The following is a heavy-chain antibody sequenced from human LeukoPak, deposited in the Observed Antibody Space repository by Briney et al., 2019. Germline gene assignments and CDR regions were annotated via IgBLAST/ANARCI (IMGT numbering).Heavy chain of an antibody. CDR3: VREVWGPKY. V-gene: IGHV3-9*01. J-gene: IGHJ4*02. CDR2: LNWISGTI. Sequence: GGSLRLSCAPSGYTFVDYATHWVRQAPGEGLEWVSDLNWISGTIRSTHSVKGPFTLSRDNSKNTLYMQMNSLRAADTAVYYCVREVWGPKYWGQGCLV. D-gene: IGHD7-27*01. CDR1: GYTFVDYA.